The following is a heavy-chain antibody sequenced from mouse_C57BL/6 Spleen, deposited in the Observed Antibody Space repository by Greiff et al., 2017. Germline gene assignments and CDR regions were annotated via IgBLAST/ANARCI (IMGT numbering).Heavy chain of an antibody. CDR1: GYTFTSYW. CDR2: IHPNSGST. D-gene: IGHD2-4*01. J-gene: IGHJ3*01. Sequence: VQLQQPGAELVKPGASVKLSCKASGYTFTSYWMHWVKQRPGQGLEWIGMIHPNSGSTNYNEKFKSKATLTVDKSSSTAYMQLSSLTSEDSAVYYCARGPYYDYDLPFAYWGQGTLVTVSA. CDR3: ARGPYYDYDLPFAY. V-gene: IGHV1-64*01.